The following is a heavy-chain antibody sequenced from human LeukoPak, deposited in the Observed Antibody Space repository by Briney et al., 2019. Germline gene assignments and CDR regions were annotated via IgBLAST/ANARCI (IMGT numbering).Heavy chain of an antibody. CDR1: GYTFTNYY. CDR2: INPSGTST. CDR3: ARHDLGGTSPFDY. D-gene: IGHD6-19*01. Sequence: GASVKVSCKTSGYTFTNYYMHWVRQAPGQGLEWMGIINPSGTSTTYAQKFQGRVTMTRDTSTSTDFMELSSLRPEDTAVYYCARHDLGGTSPFDYWGQGTLATVSS. V-gene: IGHV1-46*01. J-gene: IGHJ4*02.